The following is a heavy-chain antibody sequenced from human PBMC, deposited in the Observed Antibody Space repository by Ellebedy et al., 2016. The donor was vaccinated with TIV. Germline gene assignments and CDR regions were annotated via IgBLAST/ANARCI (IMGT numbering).Heavy chain of an antibody. J-gene: IGHJ4*02. CDR2: IRYDGSNK. V-gene: IGHV3-33*01. D-gene: IGHD5-18*01. CDR1: GFTFSNYG. CDR3: ARASTPSYGCFDY. Sequence: GGSLRLSCAASGFTFSNYGMHWVRQAPGKGLEWVAVIRYDGSNKYYADSVKGRFTISRDNSKNTLYLQMNSLRVEDTVVYYCARASTPSYGCFDYWGQGTLVTVSS.